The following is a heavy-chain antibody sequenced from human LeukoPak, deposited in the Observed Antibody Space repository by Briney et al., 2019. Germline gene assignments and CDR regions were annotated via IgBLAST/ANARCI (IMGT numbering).Heavy chain of an antibody. CDR2: IYPGDPDT. CDR1: GYSFTTYW. D-gene: IGHD4-17*01. CDR3: ARLNDYGDYVGDPDYYYYMDV. V-gene: IGHV5-51*01. Sequence: PGESLKISCKGSGYSFTTYWIGWVRQMPGKGLEWMGIIYPGDPDTRYSPSFQGQVTISADKSISTAYLQWSSLKASDTAMYYCARLNDYGDYVGDPDYYYYMDVWGKGTTVTVSS. J-gene: IGHJ6*03.